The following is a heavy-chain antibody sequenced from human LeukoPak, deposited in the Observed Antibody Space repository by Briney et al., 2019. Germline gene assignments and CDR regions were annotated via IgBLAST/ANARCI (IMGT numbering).Heavy chain of an antibody. V-gene: IGHV3-74*01. CDR3: AKSPATYYFDY. CDR1: GFTFSSYW. CDR2: IASDGSST. J-gene: IGHJ4*02. Sequence: GGSLRLSCAASGFTFSSYWMNWVRQAPGKGLVWVSRIASDGSSTTYADSVKGRFSISRDNAKNTLYLQMNSLRAEDTAVYYCAKSPATYYFDYWGQGTLVTVSS.